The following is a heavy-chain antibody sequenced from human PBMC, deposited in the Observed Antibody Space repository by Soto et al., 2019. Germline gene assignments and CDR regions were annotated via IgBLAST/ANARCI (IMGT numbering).Heavy chain of an antibody. CDR1: GYSFTSYW. D-gene: IGHD3-10*01. CDR2: MFPGDSDTDSET. CDR3: ARLPDYYGSRRLDV. J-gene: IGHJ6*02. V-gene: IGHV5-51*03. Sequence: EGQLVQSGAEVKKPGESLKISCQGSGYSFTSYWIVWVRQLPGKGLEWMGIMFPGDSDTDSETRYSPSFQGQVTISADKSISTAYLQWRSLKASDTAIYFCARLPDYYGSRRLDVWGQGTTVTVSS.